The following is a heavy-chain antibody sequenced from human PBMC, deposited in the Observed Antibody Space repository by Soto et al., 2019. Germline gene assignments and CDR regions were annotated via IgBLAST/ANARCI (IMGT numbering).Heavy chain of an antibody. CDR3: ARVRAPDHHYDYIWGSYRYTAYFDY. J-gene: IGHJ4*02. Sequence: ASVKVSCKASGYTFTSYGISWVRQAPGQGLEWMGWISAYNGNTNYAQKLQGRVTMTTDTSTSTAYMELRSLRSDDTAVYYCARVRAPDHHYDYIWGSYRYTAYFDYWGQGTLVTVSS. V-gene: IGHV1-18*01. CDR1: GYTFTSYG. D-gene: IGHD3-16*02. CDR2: ISAYNGNT.